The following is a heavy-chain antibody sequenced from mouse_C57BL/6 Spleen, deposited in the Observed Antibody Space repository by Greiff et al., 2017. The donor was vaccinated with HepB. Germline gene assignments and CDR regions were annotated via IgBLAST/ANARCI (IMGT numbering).Heavy chain of an antibody. CDR3: ARTHYTSYDWYFDV. V-gene: IGHV7-3*01. CDR2: IRNKANGYTT. J-gene: IGHJ1*03. CDR1: GFTFTDYY. D-gene: IGHD2-5*01. Sequence: EVKLVESGGGLVQPGGSLSLSCAASGFTFTDYYMSWVRQPPGKALEWLGFIRNKANGYTTEYSASVKGRFTISRDNSQSILYLQMNALRAEDSATYYCARTHYTSYDWYFDVWGTGTTVTVSS.